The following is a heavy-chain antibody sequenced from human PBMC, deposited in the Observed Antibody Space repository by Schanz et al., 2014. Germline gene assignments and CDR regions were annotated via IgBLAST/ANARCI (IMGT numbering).Heavy chain of an antibody. CDR3: ARDRYRIVGPGNDFEY. V-gene: IGHV3-30*04. J-gene: IGHJ4*02. CDR1: GFTFSSYA. CDR2: ISYDGSNK. Sequence: QVQLVESGGGVVQPGRSLRLSCAASGFTFSSYAMHWVRQAPGKGLEWVAVISYDGSNKYYADSVKGRFTISRDNSKNTLYLQMNSLRTEDTAVYYCARDRYRIVGPGNDFEYWGQGTLVTVSS. D-gene: IGHD1-26*01.